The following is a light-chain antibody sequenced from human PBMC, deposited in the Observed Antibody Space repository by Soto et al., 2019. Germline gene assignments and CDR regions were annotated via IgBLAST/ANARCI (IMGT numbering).Light chain of an antibody. Sequence: QSALTQPPSVSGTPGQRVTISCSGSTSNIGSNPANWYQQLPGTAPKLLISSDTQRPSGVPDRISGSKSGTSASLAISGLQSEDEADYYCAAWDDSLNGVVFGGGTKLTVL. V-gene: IGLV1-44*01. CDR1: TSNIGSNP. CDR2: SDT. J-gene: IGLJ2*01. CDR3: AAWDDSLNGVV.